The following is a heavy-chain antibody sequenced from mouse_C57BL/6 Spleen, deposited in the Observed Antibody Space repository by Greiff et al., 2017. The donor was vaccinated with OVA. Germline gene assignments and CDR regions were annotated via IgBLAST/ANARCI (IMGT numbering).Heavy chain of an antibody. CDR1: GYSFTDYN. Sequence: EVQVVESGPELVKPGASVKISCKASGYSFTDYNMNWVKQSNGKSLEWIGVINPNYGTTSYNQKFKGKATLTVDQSSSTAYMQLNSLTSEDSAVYYCTYGSSSGGFAYWGQGTLVTVSA. J-gene: IGHJ3*01. V-gene: IGHV1-39*01. D-gene: IGHD1-1*01. CDR3: TYGSSSGGFAY. CDR2: INPNYGTT.